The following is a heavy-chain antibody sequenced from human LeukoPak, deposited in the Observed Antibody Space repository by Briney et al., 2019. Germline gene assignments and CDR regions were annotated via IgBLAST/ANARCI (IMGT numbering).Heavy chain of an antibody. Sequence: GGSLRLSCAASGFTFSSAAMTWVRQAPGKGLEWDSTITGSDDATYYADSVKGRFTISRDFSRNTVGLQMNSLRTEDTAIYYCAKGPQLYSGYHPDYWGQGTLVTVSS. CDR2: ITGSDDAT. D-gene: IGHD5-12*01. V-gene: IGHV3-23*01. CDR1: GFTFSSAA. J-gene: IGHJ4*02. CDR3: AKGPQLYSGYHPDY.